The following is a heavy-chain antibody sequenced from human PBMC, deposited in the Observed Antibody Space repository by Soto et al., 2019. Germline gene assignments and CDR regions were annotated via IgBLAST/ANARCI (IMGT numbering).Heavy chain of an antibody. J-gene: IGHJ5*02. CDR1: GGTFSSYA. CDR2: IIPIFGTA. Sequence: SVKVSCKASGGTFSSYAISWVRQAPGQGLEWMGGIIPIFGTANYAQKFQGRVTITADESTSTAYMELSSLRSEDTAVYYCARVAFRSLVVDTIPNWFDPWGQGTLVTVSS. CDR3: ARVAFRSLVVDTIPNWFDP. D-gene: IGHD5-12*01. V-gene: IGHV1-69*13.